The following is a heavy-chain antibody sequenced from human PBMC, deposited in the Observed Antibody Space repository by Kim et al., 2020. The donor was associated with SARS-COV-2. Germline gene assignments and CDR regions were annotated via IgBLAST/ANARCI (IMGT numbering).Heavy chain of an antibody. CDR1: GYTFTSYA. D-gene: IGHD3-10*01. CDR2: INAGNGNT. CDR3: ARDRWFGELSLSGMDV. J-gene: IGHJ6*02. V-gene: IGHV1-3*01. Sequence: ASVKVSCKASGYTFTSYAMHWVRQAPGQRLEWMGWINAGNGNTKYSQKFQGRVTITRDTSASTAYMELSSLRSEDTAVYYCARDRWFGELSLSGMDVWGQGTTVTVSS.